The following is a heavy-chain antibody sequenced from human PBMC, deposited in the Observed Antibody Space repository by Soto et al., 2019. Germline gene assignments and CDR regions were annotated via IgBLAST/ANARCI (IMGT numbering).Heavy chain of an antibody. CDR2: IIPIFGRA. D-gene: IGHD6-19*01. CDR3: AQTLGLAVAGPGRFDL. Sequence: QVQLVQSGAEVKKPGFSVKVSCKASGGTFSSYAISWVRQAPGQGLEWMGGIIPIFGRANYAQNFQGRVTITAAASTSTAYMELSSLRSEDTAVYYCAQTLGLAVAGPGRFDLWGRGTLVTVSS. V-gene: IGHV1-69*12. J-gene: IGHJ2*01. CDR1: GGTFSSYA.